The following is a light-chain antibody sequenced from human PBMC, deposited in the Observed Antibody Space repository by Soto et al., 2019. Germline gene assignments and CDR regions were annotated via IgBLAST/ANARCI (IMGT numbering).Light chain of an antibody. CDR1: SSDVGGYNY. J-gene: IGLJ2*01. CDR2: DVS. CDR3: SSYTTSKTAL. Sequence: QSVLTQPASVSGSPGQSITISCTGTSSDVGGYNYVSWYQHHPGKAPKLMIYDVSNRPSGVSDRFSGSKSGNTASLTISGLQAEDEADYYCSSYTTSKTALFGGGTKLTVL. V-gene: IGLV2-14*03.